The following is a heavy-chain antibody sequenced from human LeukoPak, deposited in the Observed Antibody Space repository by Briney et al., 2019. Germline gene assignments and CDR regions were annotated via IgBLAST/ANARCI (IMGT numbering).Heavy chain of an antibody. CDR3: AKRWNLYYFDY. D-gene: IGHD4-23*01. J-gene: IGHJ4*02. CDR1: GFSFSTYG. CDR2: INGGGGST. V-gene: IGHV3-23*01. Sequence: PGASLRLSCAASGFSFSTYGMSWVRQAPGKGLEWVSIINGGGGSTYYADSVKGRFTISRDNSQNTLYLQMNSLRAEDRAVYYCAKRWNLYYFDYWGQGTLVTVSS.